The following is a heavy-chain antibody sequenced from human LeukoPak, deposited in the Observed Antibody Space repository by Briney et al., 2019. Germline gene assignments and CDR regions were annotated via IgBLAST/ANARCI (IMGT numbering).Heavy chain of an antibody. CDR2: INPNSGGT. CDR3: ARTPVKVRGVIHYFDY. Sequence: ASVKVSCKASGYTFTGYYMHWVRQAPGQGLEWMGWINPNSGGTNYAQKFQGRVTMTRDTSISTAYMELSRLRSDDTAVYYCARTPVKVRGVIHYFDYWGQGTLVAVSS. D-gene: IGHD3-10*01. CDR1: GYTFTGYY. V-gene: IGHV1-2*02. J-gene: IGHJ4*02.